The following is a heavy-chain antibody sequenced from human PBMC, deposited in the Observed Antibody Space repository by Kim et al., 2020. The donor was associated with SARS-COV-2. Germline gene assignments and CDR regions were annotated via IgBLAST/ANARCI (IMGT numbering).Heavy chain of an antibody. Sequence: GGSLRLSCAASGFSFSSYSMNWVRQARGKGLERVSYISGSGSTIYYTDSVKGRFTISRDNAKNSLYLQMNSLRDEDTAVYYCARDRGLSGSYYTVDYWGQGTLVTVSS. J-gene: IGHJ4*02. CDR2: ISGSGSTI. CDR1: GFSFSSYS. D-gene: IGHD1-26*01. CDR3: ARDRGLSGSYYTVDY. V-gene: IGHV3-48*02.